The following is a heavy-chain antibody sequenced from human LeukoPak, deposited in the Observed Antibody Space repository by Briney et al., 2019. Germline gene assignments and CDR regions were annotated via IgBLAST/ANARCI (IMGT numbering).Heavy chain of an antibody. CDR1: GFTFTNYG. CDR3: ARVGEQHLDYYFDY. D-gene: IGHD6-13*01. J-gene: IGHJ4*02. Sequence: GASVKVFCKASGFTFTNYGITWVRQAPGQGLEWMGWISAYNCDTNYAEKLRYRVTMTTDTSTSTAYMELRSLRSDDTAVYYCARVGEQHLDYYFDYWGQGTLVTVSS. V-gene: IGHV1-18*04. CDR2: ISAYNCDT.